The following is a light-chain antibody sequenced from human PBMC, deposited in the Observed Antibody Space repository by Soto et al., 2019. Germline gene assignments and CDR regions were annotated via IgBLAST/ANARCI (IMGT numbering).Light chain of an antibody. CDR2: HAS. J-gene: IGKJ2*01. CDR1: QYVSSKD. CDR3: HQYGSSPLYT. V-gene: IGKV3-20*01. Sequence: IVLTQSPGKLSLSPGERATLACRASQYVSSKDFAWYQQRPGQAPRLLVYHASTRATGIPDRFSGSVSGTDFTLTISRLEAEDSAVYFCHQYGSSPLYTFGQGTKIEI.